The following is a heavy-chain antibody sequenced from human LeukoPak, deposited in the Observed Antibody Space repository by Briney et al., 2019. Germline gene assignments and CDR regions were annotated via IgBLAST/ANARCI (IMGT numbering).Heavy chain of an antibody. V-gene: IGHV3-30*04. CDR3: TRGTVPGLATTYGTYFDS. J-gene: IGHJ4*02. CDR1: GFTFSSYA. D-gene: IGHD5-12*01. Sequence: GGSLRLSCAASGFTFSSYAMSWVRRAPGKGLEWVAIISYDGTNKYYLDSVKGRFTISRDNSKNTLYLQMDSLRAEDTAVYYCTRGTVPGLATTYGTYFDSWGQGTLVTVSS. CDR2: ISYDGTNK.